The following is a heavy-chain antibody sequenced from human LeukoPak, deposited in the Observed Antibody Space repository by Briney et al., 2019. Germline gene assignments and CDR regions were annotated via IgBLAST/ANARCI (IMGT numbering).Heavy chain of an antibody. Sequence: GGSLRLSCAASGFTFSSYAMSWVRQAPGKGLEWVSAISGSGGSTYYADSVKGRFTISRDNSKNTLYLQMNSLRAEDTAVYYCAKEYSSSWAFDGAFDIWGQGTMVTVSS. CDR1: GFTFSSYA. J-gene: IGHJ3*02. V-gene: IGHV3-23*01. D-gene: IGHD6-13*01. CDR2: ISGSGGST. CDR3: AKEYSSSWAFDGAFDI.